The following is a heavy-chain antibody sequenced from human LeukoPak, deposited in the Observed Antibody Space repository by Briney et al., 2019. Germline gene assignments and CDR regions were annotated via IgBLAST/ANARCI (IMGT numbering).Heavy chain of an antibody. D-gene: IGHD6-13*01. CDR1: GGSISSGSYY. J-gene: IGHJ4*02. CDR2: IYTSGST. CDR3: ARTVGQGIAAAGPSD. Sequence: SETLSLTCTVSGGSISSGSYYWSWIRQPAGKGLEWIGRIYTSGSTNYNPSLKSRVTISVDTSKNQFSLKLSSVTAADTAVYYCARTVGQGIAAAGPSDWGQGTLVTVSS. V-gene: IGHV4-61*02.